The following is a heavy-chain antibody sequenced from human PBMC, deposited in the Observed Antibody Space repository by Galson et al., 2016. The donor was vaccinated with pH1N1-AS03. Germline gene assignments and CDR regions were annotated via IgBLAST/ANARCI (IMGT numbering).Heavy chain of an antibody. V-gene: IGHV3-23*01. CDR3: AKDVRSWAFDH. CDR2: IDGGRENT. D-gene: IGHD1-26*01. Sequence: SLRLSCAASGFAVRANAMSWVRQAPGKGLEWVSAIDGGRENTHHADSVKGRFTISRDNSKNPLYLQMNSLRPEDTAVYYCAKDVRSWAFDHWGQGALVTVSS. J-gene: IGHJ4*02. CDR1: GFAVRANA.